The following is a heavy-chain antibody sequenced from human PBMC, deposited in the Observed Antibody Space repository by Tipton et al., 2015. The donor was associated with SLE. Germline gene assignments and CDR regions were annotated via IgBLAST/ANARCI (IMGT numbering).Heavy chain of an antibody. D-gene: IGHD2-21*01. Sequence: LRLSCTVSGGSISTYYWSWIRQSPGKGLEWIGYIHKSGSTHYHPSLRGRVTISVDTSKNQFSLKLGSVTAADTAVYYCARAGGGDSNWFDPWGQGTLVTVSS. CDR1: GGSISTYY. CDR3: ARAGGGDSNWFDP. CDR2: IHKSGST. J-gene: IGHJ5*02. V-gene: IGHV4-59*12.